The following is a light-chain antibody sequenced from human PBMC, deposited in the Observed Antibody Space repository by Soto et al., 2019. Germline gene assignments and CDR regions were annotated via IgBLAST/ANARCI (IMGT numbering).Light chain of an antibody. V-gene: IGKV1-5*01. J-gene: IGKJ1*01. CDR3: QQYSTYLT. Sequence: DLQMTQSPSTVSASVGDTVSIKCRASQSVNNWLAWYQLQPGKAPKLLIYDASTLGSGVPSRFSGSGSGTELPLTSRRLQPDVFATYFCQQYSTYLTFGQGTKVEI. CDR1: QSVNNW. CDR2: DAS.